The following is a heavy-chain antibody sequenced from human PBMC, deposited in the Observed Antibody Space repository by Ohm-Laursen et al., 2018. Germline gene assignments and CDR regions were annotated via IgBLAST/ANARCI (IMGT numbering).Heavy chain of an antibody. Sequence: SLRLSCSASGFTFSSYAMSWVRQAPGKGLEWVSAISGTGGSTYYADSVKGRFTISRDNSKNTLYLQMNSLRAEDTAVYYCGKVYKRCGGDCPYYFDYWGQGTLATVSS. CDR3: GKVYKRCGGDCPYYFDY. D-gene: IGHD2-21*02. CDR2: ISGTGGST. J-gene: IGHJ4*02. CDR1: GFTFSSYA. V-gene: IGHV3-23*01.